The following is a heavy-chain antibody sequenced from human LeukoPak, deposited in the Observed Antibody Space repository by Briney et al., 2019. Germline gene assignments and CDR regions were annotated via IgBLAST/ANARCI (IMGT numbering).Heavy chain of an antibody. J-gene: IGHJ5*01. CDR3: VRHDGRGGATMGAFDS. Sequence: PSETLSLACTVSAGSFISSSHHWGWIRQSPGKGLEWIGTVYYGRTTYYNPSLDGRVTISLDTSANHFSLQLNSVTAADTAVYYCVRHDGRGGATMGAFDSWGQGSLVTVSS. CDR2: VYYGRTT. CDR1: AGSFISSSHH. V-gene: IGHV4-39*01. D-gene: IGHD5-12*01.